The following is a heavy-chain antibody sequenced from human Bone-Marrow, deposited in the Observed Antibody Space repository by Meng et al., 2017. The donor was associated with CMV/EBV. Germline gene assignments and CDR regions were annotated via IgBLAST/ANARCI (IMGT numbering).Heavy chain of an antibody. J-gene: IGHJ4*02. Sequence: GGSLRLSCVASGFTFSSSWMHWVRQAPGKGLVWVSRINSDGSRTTYADSVKGRFTISRDNSKDMLYLQMSSLRAEDTALYYCAKDASPTYYYESSAYYSRDWGQGTLVTVSS. CDR1: GFTFSSSW. V-gene: IGHV3-74*01. CDR2: INSDGSRT. CDR3: AKDASPTYYYESSAYYSRD. D-gene: IGHD3-22*01.